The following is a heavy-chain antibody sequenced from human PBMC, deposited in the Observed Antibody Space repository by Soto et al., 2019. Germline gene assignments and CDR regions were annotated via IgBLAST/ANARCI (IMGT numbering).Heavy chain of an antibody. CDR2: ITHNGGT. D-gene: IGHD1-26*01. V-gene: IGHV4-34*01. Sequence: QVQLQQWGAGLLKPSETLSLTCAVSGGSFSGYSWSWIRQPPGKGLEWIGEITHNGGTNYNPSLKSRVAISVDTSKKQLSLNLSSVTAADTAVYYCARGPYSGSHSEYWGQGTLVTVSS. CDR1: GGSFSGYS. CDR3: ARGPYSGSHSEY. J-gene: IGHJ4*02.